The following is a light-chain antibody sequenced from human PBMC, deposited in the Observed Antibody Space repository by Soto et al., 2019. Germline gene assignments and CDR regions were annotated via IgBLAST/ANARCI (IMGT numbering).Light chain of an antibody. J-gene: IGLJ2*01. CDR2: ANN. Sequence: QSVLTQPPSASGTPGQRATISCSGSSSNIGTNTVNWYQQLPGTAPKLLIYANNQRPSGVPDRFSGSKSGTSASLAISGLQAEDXADXXXAXXXDXLNGVVFGGGTKLTVL. V-gene: IGLV1-44*01. CDR1: SSNIGTNT. CDR3: AXXXDXLNGVV.